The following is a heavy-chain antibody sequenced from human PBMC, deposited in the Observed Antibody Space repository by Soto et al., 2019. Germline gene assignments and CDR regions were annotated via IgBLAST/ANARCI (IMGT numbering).Heavy chain of an antibody. D-gene: IGHD2-2*02. CDR2: ISAYSGNT. Sequence: ALVKFSCKASGYTFTSYGISWVRRAPGQGLEWMGWISAYSGNTNYARDLQGRVTMTTDTSTSTAYMDLRSLRSDDTAVYYCARDRGYQLLYHDAFDIWGEGTMVTVS. CDR1: GYTFTSYG. V-gene: IGHV1-18*01. CDR3: ARDRGYQLLYHDAFDI. J-gene: IGHJ3*02.